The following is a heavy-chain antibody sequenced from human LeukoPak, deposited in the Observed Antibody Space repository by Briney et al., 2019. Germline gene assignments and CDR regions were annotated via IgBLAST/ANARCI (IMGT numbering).Heavy chain of an antibody. CDR1: GYTFTSYA. Sequence: ASVKVSCKASGYTFTSYAMHWVRQAPGQRLEWMGWINAGNGNTKYSQNFQGRVTITRDTPASTAYMELRSLRSEDTAVYYCASSREGRVDSETRLVDYWGQGTLFTVSS. V-gene: IGHV1-3*01. CDR2: INAGNGNT. CDR3: ASSREGRVDSETRLVDY. J-gene: IGHJ4*02. D-gene: IGHD1-7*01.